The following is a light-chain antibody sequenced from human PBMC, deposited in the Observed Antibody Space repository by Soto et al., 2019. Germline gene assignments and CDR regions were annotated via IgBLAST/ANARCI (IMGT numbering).Light chain of an antibody. CDR3: SSYTSSSTLVV. Sequence: QSALTQPASVSVSPGQSITISCTGTSSDVGGYNYVSWYRQHPGKAPKLMIYDVSNRPSGVSNRFSGSKSGNTASLTISGLQAEDEADYYCSSYTSSSTLVVFGGGTKLTVL. V-gene: IGLV2-14*01. CDR2: DVS. CDR1: SSDVGGYNY. J-gene: IGLJ2*01.